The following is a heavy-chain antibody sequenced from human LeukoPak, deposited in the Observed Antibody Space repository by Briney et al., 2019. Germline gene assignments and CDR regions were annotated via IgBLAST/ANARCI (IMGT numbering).Heavy chain of an antibody. Sequence: PGGSLRLSCAASGFTFSSYGMHWVRQAPGKGLEWVAVIWYDGSNKYYADSVKGRFTISRDNSKNTLYLQMNSLRAEDTAVYYCARDFRMVRESGLDYYGMDVWGQGTTVTVSS. CDR2: IWYDGSNK. D-gene: IGHD3-10*01. J-gene: IGHJ6*02. CDR1: GFTFSSYG. V-gene: IGHV3-33*01. CDR3: ARDFRMVRESGLDYYGMDV.